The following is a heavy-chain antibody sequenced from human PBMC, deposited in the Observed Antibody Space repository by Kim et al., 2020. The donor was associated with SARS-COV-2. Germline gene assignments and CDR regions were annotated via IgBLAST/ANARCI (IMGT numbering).Heavy chain of an antibody. D-gene: IGHD3-10*01. V-gene: IGHV4-34*01. CDR3: ARGWRGPRFTMVRGVINYFDY. Sequence: SETLSLTCAVYSGSFSGYYWSWIRQPPGKGLEWIGEINHSGSTNYNPSLKSRVTISVDTSKNQFSLKLSSVTAADTAVYYCARGWRGPRFTMVRGVINYFDYWGQGTLVTVSS. J-gene: IGHJ4*02. CDR1: SGSFSGYY. CDR2: INHSGST.